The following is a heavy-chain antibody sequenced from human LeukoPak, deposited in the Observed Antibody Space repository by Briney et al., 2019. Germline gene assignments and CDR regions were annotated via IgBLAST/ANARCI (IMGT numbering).Heavy chain of an antibody. V-gene: IGHV1-2*02. J-gene: IGHJ4*02. D-gene: IGHD3-16*02. CDR2: INPNSGGT. CDR3: AIVQPTLSYYFDY. Sequence: GASVKVSCKASGYAFTGYYMHWVRQAPGQGLEWMGWINPNSGGTNYAQKFQGRVTMTRDTSISTAYMELSRLRSDDTAVYYCAIVQPTLSYYFDYWGQGTLVTVSS. CDR1: GYAFTGYY.